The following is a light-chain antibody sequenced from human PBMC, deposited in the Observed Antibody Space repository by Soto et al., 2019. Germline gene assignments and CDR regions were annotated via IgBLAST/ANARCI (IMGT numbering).Light chain of an antibody. V-gene: IGLV2-14*01. Sequence: QSALTQPASVSGSPGQSITISCTGTSSDVGGYNYVSWYQQHPGKAPKLMIYEVSNRPSGVSNRFSGSKSGNTASLTISGLQAEDEADYYCSSYTSSSTPLDVFETGTKLTVL. CDR2: EVS. J-gene: IGLJ1*01. CDR3: SSYTSSSTPLDV. CDR1: SSDVGGYNY.